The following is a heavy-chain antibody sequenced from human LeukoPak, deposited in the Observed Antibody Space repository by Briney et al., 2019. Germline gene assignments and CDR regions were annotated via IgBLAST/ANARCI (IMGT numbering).Heavy chain of an antibody. CDR2: IGSSSNYL. V-gene: IGHV3-21*01. J-gene: IGHJ6*03. CDR3: AREGYDVNYYMDV. D-gene: IGHD2-15*01. CDR1: RFTSSKFT. Sequence: PGGSLRLSCAASRFTSSKFTMSWVRQTQEKGLEWVSSIGSSSNYLEYSESVKGRFTISTDNAKNSVYLQMNSLRVDVTAVYYCAREGYDVNYYMDVWGKGTTVTVSS.